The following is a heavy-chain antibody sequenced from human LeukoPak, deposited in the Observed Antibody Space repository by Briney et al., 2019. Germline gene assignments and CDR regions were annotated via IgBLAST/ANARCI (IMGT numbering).Heavy chain of an antibody. Sequence: GGSLRLSCLASGLTFSTSGFNWVRQAPGKGLEWVSYVGTRTGPIYYADSVRGRSTVSRDDVRNSVHLQINSLRAEDTAVYYCVRDVSYCRVCRCHRWFDPCGDRDPWSVSS. D-gene: IGHD2-15*01. V-gene: IGHV3-48*01. CDR2: VGTRTGPI. CDR1: GLTFSTSG. J-gene: IGHJ5*02. CDR3: VRDVSYCRVCRCHRWFDP.